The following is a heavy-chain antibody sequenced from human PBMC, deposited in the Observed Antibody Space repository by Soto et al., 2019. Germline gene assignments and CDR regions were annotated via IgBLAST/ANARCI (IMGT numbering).Heavy chain of an antibody. D-gene: IGHD4-17*01. V-gene: IGHV3-30*18. CDR3: AKGKAGSTVTTFDY. CDR1: GLTFSSYG. CDR2: ISYDGSNK. J-gene: IGHJ4*02. Sequence: GGSLRLSCAASGLTFSSYGMHWVRQAPGKGLEWVAVISYDGSNKYYADSVKGRFTISRDNSKNTLYLQMNSLRAEDTAVYYCAKGKAGSTVTTFDYWGQGTLVTVSS.